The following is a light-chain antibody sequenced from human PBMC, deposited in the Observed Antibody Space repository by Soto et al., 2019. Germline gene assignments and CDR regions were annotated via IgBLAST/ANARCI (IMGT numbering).Light chain of an antibody. CDR2: STI. V-gene: IGLV7-43*01. J-gene: IGLJ2*01. Sequence: QAVVTQEPSLTVSPGGTVTLTCASTTGVVTSGSFSNWLQQKPGQAPKSLIYSTINKYSWTPARFSGSLLGDKAALTLSDVQPEDEADYYCLLEYDAARVFGGGTKLTVL. CDR1: TGVVTSGSF. CDR3: LLEYDAARV.